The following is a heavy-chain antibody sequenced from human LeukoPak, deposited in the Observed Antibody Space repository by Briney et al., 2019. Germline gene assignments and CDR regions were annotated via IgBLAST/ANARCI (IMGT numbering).Heavy chain of an antibody. J-gene: IGHJ5*02. V-gene: IGHV3-30*02. Sequence: GGSLRLSCAASGFTFSSYGMHWVRQAPGKGLEWVAFIRYDGSNKYCADSVKGRFTISRDNSKNTLYLQMNSLRADDTAVYYCARDDAGATNWFDPWGQGTLVTVSS. CDR1: GFTFSSYG. D-gene: IGHD1-26*01. CDR3: ARDDAGATNWFDP. CDR2: IRYDGSNK.